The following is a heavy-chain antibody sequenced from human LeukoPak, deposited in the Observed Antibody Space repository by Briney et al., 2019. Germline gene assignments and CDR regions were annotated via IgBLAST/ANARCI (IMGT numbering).Heavy chain of an antibody. CDR1: AFTFSNYW. D-gene: IGHD3-9*01. J-gene: IGHJ4*02. V-gene: IGHV3-74*01. Sequence: GGSLRLSCAASAFTFSNYWMHWVRQGPGKGLVWVSRISSDASSTGYADSVKGRFTISRDNSKNTLYLQMNSLRAEDTAVYYCAKGHYYNILTGYSVRRGLDYWGQGTLVTVSS. CDR3: AKGHYYNILTGYSVRRGLDY. CDR2: ISSDASST.